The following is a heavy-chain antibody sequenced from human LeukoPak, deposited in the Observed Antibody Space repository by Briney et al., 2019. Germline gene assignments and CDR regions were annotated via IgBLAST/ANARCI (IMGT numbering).Heavy chain of an antibody. CDR2: INHSGST. CDR1: GVSFSGYY. Sequence: SETLSLTCAVYGVSFSGYYWSWIRQPPGKGLEWIGEINHSGSTNYNPSLKSRVTISVDTSKNQFSLKLSSVTAADTAVYYCAGSGGPMVRGVIIFWGQGTLVTVSS. V-gene: IGHV4-34*01. CDR3: AGSGGPMVRGVIIF. J-gene: IGHJ4*02. D-gene: IGHD3-10*01.